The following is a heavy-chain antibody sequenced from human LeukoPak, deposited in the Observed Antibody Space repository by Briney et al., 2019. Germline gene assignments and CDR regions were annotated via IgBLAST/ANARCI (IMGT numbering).Heavy chain of an antibody. D-gene: IGHD3-9*01. Sequence: SETLSLTCTVSGGSISSYYWTWIRQPPGKGLEWIGYIYYSGNTNYNPSLKSRVTISVDTSKNQFSLKLSSVTAADTAVYYCARGGYDILTGYYHMRRNWFDPWGQGTLVTVSS. J-gene: IGHJ5*02. CDR3: ARGGYDILTGYYHMRRNWFDP. CDR2: IYYSGNT. CDR1: GGSISSYY. V-gene: IGHV4-59*12.